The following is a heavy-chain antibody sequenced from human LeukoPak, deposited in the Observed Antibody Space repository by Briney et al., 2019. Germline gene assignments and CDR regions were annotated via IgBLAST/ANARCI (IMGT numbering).Heavy chain of an antibody. CDR2: IYPGDSDT. J-gene: IGHJ4*02. Sequence: GESLKISCKGSGYSFTSYWIGWVRQMPGKGLEWMGIIYPGDSDTRYSPSFQGQVTISADKSISTAYLQWSSLKASDTAMYYCARRPPHRHYDMLTCYYPFDYWGQGTLVTVSS. CDR1: GYSFTSYW. V-gene: IGHV5-51*01. CDR3: ARRPPHRHYDMLTCYYPFDY. D-gene: IGHD3-9*01.